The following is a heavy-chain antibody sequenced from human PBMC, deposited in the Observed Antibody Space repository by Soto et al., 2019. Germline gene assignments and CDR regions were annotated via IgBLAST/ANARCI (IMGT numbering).Heavy chain of an antibody. V-gene: IGHV3-48*01. D-gene: IGHD4-17*01. CDR3: AREGGDLNWFDP. CDR2: ISSSSSTI. Sequence: EVQLVESGGGLVQPGGSLRLSCAASGFTFSTYSMNWVRQAPGKGLEWVSCISSSSSTIYYADSVKGRFTISRDNAKNSLYLQMNSLRAEDTAVYYCAREGGDLNWFDPWGQGTLVTVSS. CDR1: GFTFSTYS. J-gene: IGHJ5*02.